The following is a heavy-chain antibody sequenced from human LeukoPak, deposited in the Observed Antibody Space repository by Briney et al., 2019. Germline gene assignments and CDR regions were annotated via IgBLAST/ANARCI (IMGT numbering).Heavy chain of an antibody. CDR2: IIPILDIA. CDR3: ASLGRGMTSDY. D-gene: IGHD3-16*01. CDR1: GGTFSSYS. V-gene: IGHV1-69*02. J-gene: IGHJ4*02. Sequence: GASVKVSCKASGGTFSSYSISWVRQAPGQGLEWMARIIPILDIANYTQKFQGSVTINADKSTSTAYMELSSLRSDDTAVYYCASLGRGMTSDYWGQGTLVTVSS.